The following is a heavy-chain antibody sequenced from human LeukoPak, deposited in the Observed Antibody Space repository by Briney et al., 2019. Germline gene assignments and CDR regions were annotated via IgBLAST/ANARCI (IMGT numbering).Heavy chain of an antibody. J-gene: IGHJ4*02. D-gene: IGHD3-22*01. V-gene: IGHV1-69*05. CDR1: GGTFSSYA. CDR2: IIPIFGTA. Sequence: SVKVSCKASGGTFSSYAISWVRQAPGQGLEWMGRIIPIFGTANYAQKFQGRVTITTDESTSTAYMELSSLRSEDTAVYYCASSYYDCSGFFDYWGQGTLVTVSS. CDR3: ASSYYDCSGFFDY.